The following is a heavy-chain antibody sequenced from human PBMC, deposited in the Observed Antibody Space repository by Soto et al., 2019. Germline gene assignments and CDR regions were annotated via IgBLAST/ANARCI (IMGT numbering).Heavy chain of an antibody. D-gene: IGHD4-17*01. CDR1: GYTFTSYG. J-gene: IGHJ3*02. Sequence: ASVKVSCKASGYTFTSYGISWVRQAPGQGLEWMGWISAYNGNTNYAQKLQGRVTMTTDTSTSTAYMELRSLRSDDTAVYYCAREDKEDYGGNGHPLDAFDIWGQGTMVTVSS. CDR3: AREDKEDYGGNGHPLDAFDI. V-gene: IGHV1-18*01. CDR2: ISAYNGNT.